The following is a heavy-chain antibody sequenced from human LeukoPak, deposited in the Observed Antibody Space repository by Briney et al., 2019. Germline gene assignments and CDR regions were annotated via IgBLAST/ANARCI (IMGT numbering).Heavy chain of an antibody. CDR1: GGSISSYY. V-gene: IGHV4-59*01. Sequence: SETLSLTCSVSGGSISSYYWSWIRQPPGKGLEWIGYIYYSGSTNYNPSLKSRVTISVDTSKNQFSLRLSSVTAADTAVYYCARLHSYGGYYFDYWGQGTLVTVSS. J-gene: IGHJ4*02. D-gene: IGHD5-18*01. CDR3: ARLHSYGGYYFDY. CDR2: IYYSGST.